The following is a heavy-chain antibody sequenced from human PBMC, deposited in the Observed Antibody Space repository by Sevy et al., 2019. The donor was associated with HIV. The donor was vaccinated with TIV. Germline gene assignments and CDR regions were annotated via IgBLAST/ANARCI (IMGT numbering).Heavy chain of an antibody. CDR2: IGTAGDT. V-gene: IGHV3-13*01. Sequence: GGSLRLSCAASGFTFSSYDMHWVRQATGKGLEWVSAIGTAGDTYYPGSVKGRFTISRENAKNSLYLQMNSLRAGDTAVYYCARAGGVTTSGYYYYYGMDVWDQGTTVTVSS. J-gene: IGHJ6*02. CDR1: GFTFSSYD. CDR3: ARAGGVTTSGYYYYYGMDV. D-gene: IGHD4-17*01.